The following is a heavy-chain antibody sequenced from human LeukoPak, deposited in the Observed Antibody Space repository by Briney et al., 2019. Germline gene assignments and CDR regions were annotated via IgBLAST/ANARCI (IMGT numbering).Heavy chain of an antibody. J-gene: IGHJ4*02. Sequence: TGGSLRLSCVVSRLTFSAYWMRWVRQAPGKGLEWVAAINKDGSEKRYVDSVEGRFRISRDHARNSVYLQMTSLGAEDTAVYYCATYTQHFGAPGGADYWGLGALVTVSS. CDR1: RLTFSAYW. V-gene: IGHV3-7*03. CDR2: INKDGSEK. D-gene: IGHD2-8*02. CDR3: ATYTQHFGAPGGADY.